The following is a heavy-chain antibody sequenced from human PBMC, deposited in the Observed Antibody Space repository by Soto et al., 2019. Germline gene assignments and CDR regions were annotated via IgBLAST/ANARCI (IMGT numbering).Heavy chain of an antibody. Sequence: PSETLSLTCTVSGGSISSGGYYWSWIRQHPGKGLEWIGYIYYSGSTYYNPSLKSRVTISVDTSKNQFSLKLSSVTAADTAVYYCARGSQGYCSGGSCYLDWGQGTLVTVSS. J-gene: IGHJ4*02. CDR2: IYYSGST. CDR1: GGSISSGGYY. V-gene: IGHV4-31*03. D-gene: IGHD2-15*01. CDR3: ARGSQGYCSGGSCYLD.